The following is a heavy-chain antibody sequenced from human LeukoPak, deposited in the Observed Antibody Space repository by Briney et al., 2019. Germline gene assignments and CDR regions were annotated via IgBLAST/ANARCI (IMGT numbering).Heavy chain of an antibody. D-gene: IGHD4/OR15-4a*01. Sequence: GGSLRLSCAASGFTFTSYALSWVRQAPGKGLEWVSFIYSDNTHYSDSVKGRFTISRDNSKNTLYLQMNSLRAEDTAVYYCARRAGAYSHPYDYWGQGTLVTVSS. CDR2: IYSDNT. CDR3: ARRAGAYSHPYDY. V-gene: IGHV3-53*01. J-gene: IGHJ4*02. CDR1: GFTFTSYA.